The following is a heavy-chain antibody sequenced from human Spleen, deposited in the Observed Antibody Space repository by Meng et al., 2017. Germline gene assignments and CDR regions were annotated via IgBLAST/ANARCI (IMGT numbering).Heavy chain of an antibody. V-gene: IGHV1-69*06. J-gene: IGHJ4*02. Sequence: VQVVQSGAEVKKPGFSVKVSCKASGGTFSSYAISWVRQAPGQGLEWMGGIIPVYGTTSYAQKFQGRVTMTRDTSISTAYMELSGLRSDDTAVYYCARDEDISAAGYLLGDFWGQGTLVTVSS. CDR2: IIPVYGTT. CDR1: GGTFSSYA. D-gene: IGHD6-13*01. CDR3: ARDEDISAAGYLLGDF.